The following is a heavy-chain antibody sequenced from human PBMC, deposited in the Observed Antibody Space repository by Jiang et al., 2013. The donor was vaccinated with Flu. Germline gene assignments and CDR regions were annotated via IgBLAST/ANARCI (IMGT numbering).Heavy chain of an antibody. D-gene: IGHD4-17*01. CDR2: VYWHDVE. CDR1: GFSLTTSGVG. V-gene: IGHV2-5*01. CDR3: ARFGYGDFVDWFDP. J-gene: IGHJ5*02. Sequence: KPTQTLTLTCTFSGFSLTTSGVGVGWIRQPPGQALEWLAVVYWHDVERYSPSLKTRLTIAKDTSKNQVVLTMTNMDPVDTATYYCARFGYGDFVDWFDPWGQGTLVTVSS.